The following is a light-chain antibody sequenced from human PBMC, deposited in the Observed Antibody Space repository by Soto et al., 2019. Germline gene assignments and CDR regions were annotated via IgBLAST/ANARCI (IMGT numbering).Light chain of an antibody. CDR2: GAF. J-gene: IGKJ1*01. Sequence: EIVLTQSPGTLSLSPGDRATLSCRASQSVSSNFLAWYQQKPGQAPRLLIYGAFIRDTGIPDRFSGSGSGTDFTLTIRRLEPEDFAMYFCHQYGSSPRTFGQGTKVEIK. V-gene: IGKV3-20*01. CDR1: QSVSSNF. CDR3: HQYGSSPRT.